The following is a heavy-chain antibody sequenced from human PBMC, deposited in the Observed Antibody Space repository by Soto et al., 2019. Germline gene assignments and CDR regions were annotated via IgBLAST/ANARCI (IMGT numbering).Heavy chain of an antibody. J-gene: IGHJ4*02. CDR1: GFTFDDYT. D-gene: IGHD2-15*01. V-gene: IGHV3-43*01. CDR3: AKEKGETYSFDY. Sequence: EVQLVESGGVVVQPGGSLRLSCAASGFTFDDYTMHWVRQPPGKGLECVSFISWNGGSTDYADSVKGRFTISRDNSKNSLFLQMNSLETEDTALYYCAKEKGETYSFDYWGQGTLVTVSS. CDR2: ISWNGGST.